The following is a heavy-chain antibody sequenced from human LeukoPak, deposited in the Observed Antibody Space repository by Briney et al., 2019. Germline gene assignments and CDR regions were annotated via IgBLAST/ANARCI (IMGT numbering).Heavy chain of an antibody. CDR1: GFTFSSYS. CDR2: ITTSSTYT. V-gene: IGHV3-21*01. J-gene: IGHJ6*03. D-gene: IGHD1-26*01. Sequence: GGSLRLSCAASGFTFSSYSMNWVRQAPGKGLEWISSITTSSTYTFYADSVKGRFTISRDNARNSLYLQMNSLTAEDTAVYYCARDPYSGAYGNTYYYYMDVWGKGTTVTISS. CDR3: ARDPYSGAYGNTYYYYMDV.